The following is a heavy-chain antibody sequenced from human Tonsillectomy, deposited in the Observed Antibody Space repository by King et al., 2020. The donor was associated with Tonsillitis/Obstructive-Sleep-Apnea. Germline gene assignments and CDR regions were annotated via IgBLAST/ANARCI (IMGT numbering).Heavy chain of an antibody. Sequence: VQLVESGGGLVKPGGSLRLSCAASGFTFSSYSMNWVRQAPGKGLEWVSSISSGSSYIYYADSVTGRFTISRDNAKNSLYLQMNSLRAEDTAVYYCARDEGSGWYAGYYGMDVWGQGTTVTVSS. J-gene: IGHJ6*02. V-gene: IGHV3-21*01. CDR1: GFTFSSYS. CDR3: ARDEGSGWYAGYYGMDV. D-gene: IGHD6-19*01. CDR2: ISSGSSYI.